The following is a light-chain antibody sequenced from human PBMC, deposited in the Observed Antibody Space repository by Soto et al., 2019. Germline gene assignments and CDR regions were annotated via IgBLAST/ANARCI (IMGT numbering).Light chain of an antibody. J-gene: IGLJ2*01. CDR3: SSDTSSHTWV. V-gene: IGLV2-14*01. CDR2: EVS. Sequence: QSVLTQPASVSGSPGQSIAISCTGTSSDVGGYDHVSWYQQHPGKAPKLMIYEVSNRPSGVSDRFSGSKSANTASLTISGLQAEDEADYYCSSDTSSHTWVFGGGTKLTVL. CDR1: SSDVGGYDH.